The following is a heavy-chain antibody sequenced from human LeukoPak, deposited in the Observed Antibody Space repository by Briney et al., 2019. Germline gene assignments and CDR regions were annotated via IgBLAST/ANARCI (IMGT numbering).Heavy chain of an antibody. J-gene: IGHJ6*03. Sequence: SETLSLTCTVSGGSIGTYYWSWIRQSPGKGLEWIGYIYVTGTRYNPYLQSRVTISVDRSRNQFFLEISSVTAADTAVYYCARHIGGGIEDMDVWGKGTKVIVSS. CDR1: GGSIGTYY. D-gene: IGHD3-16*02. CDR3: ARHIGGGIEDMDV. CDR2: IYVTGT. V-gene: IGHV4-59*08.